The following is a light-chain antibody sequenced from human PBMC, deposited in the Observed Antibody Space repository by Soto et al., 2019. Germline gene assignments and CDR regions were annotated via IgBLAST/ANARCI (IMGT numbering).Light chain of an antibody. J-gene: IGKJ1*01. CDR3: QQYHFFWT. CDR1: QNIDSG. V-gene: IGKV1-5*03. CDR2: KAT. Sequence: DIQMTQSPSTLSASVGDRVTITCRASQNIDSGLAWYQQKPGQAPKLLIYKATNLDSGVPLRFSGSGSGTEFALTTTSLQPDDFATYYCQQYHFFWTFGQGTRVEIK.